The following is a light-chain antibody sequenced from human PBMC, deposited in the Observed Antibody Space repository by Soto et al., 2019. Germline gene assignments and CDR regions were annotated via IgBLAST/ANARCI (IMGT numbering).Light chain of an antibody. Sequence: QSVLTQPPSVSAAPGQKVTTSGSGSSSNIGNNYVSWYQQLPGTAPKLLIYDNNKRPSGIPDRFSGSKSGTSATLGITGLQTGDEADYYCGTWDSSLSAGVFGGGTKVTVL. J-gene: IGLJ3*02. V-gene: IGLV1-51*01. CDR3: GTWDSSLSAGV. CDR1: SSNIGNNY. CDR2: DNN.